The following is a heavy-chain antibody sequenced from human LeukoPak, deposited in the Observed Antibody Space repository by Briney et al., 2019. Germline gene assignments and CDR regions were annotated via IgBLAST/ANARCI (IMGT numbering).Heavy chain of an antibody. V-gene: IGHV4-39*07. Sequence: SQTLSLTCTVSGGSISSSSYYWSWIRQPPGKGLEWIGEINHSGSTNYNPSLKSRVTISVDTSKNQFSLKLSSVTAADTAVYYCARGSTITIFGVVILGMDVWGQGTTVTVSS. CDR1: GGSISSSSYY. D-gene: IGHD3-3*01. CDR2: INHSGST. J-gene: IGHJ6*02. CDR3: ARGSTITIFGVVILGMDV.